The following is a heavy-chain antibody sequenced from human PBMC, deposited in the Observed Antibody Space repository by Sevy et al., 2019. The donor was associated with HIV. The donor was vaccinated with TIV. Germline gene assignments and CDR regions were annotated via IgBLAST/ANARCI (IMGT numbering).Heavy chain of an antibody. CDR1: GFRFSNYA. J-gene: IGHJ4*02. CDR3: ATRNSALRYFFEF. V-gene: IGHV3-30-3*01. Sequence: GGSLRLSCVVSGFRFSNYAMHWVRQAPGKGLEWVSVISYDGSKKYYSDSVKGRFTVSRDDSTNAQFLQMSSLRAEDAALYCCATRNSALRYFFEFWGQGALVTVSS. CDR2: ISYDGSKK. D-gene: IGHD3-10*01.